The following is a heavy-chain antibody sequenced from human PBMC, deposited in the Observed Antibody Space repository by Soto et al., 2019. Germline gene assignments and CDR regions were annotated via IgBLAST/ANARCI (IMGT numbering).Heavy chain of an antibody. J-gene: IGHJ5*02. Sequence: PSETLSLTCTLSGAAQSSGGYFYTWVRQPPGKGLEWLGYIYSSGGTNYNPSLKSRVTISLDKSKSQFSLRLISVTAADTAVHYCTREQSDDNYFDPWGQGTLVTSPQ. D-gene: IGHD6-19*01. CDR1: GAAQSSGGYF. V-gene: IGHV4-61*08. CDR2: IYSSGGT. CDR3: TREQSDDNYFDP.